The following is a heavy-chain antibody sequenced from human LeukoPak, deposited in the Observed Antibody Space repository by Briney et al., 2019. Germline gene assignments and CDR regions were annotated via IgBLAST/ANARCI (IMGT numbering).Heavy chain of an antibody. J-gene: IGHJ5*02. CDR1: GYTFTRYY. Sequence: GASVKVSCKASGYTFTRYYMHCVRQAPGQGLEWMGWINPNSGGTNYAQKFQGRVTMTRETSISTAYMELSRLRSDDTAVYYCARDPNLRYDWFDPWGQGSLVTVSS. V-gene: IGHV1-2*02. D-gene: IGHD4-17*01. CDR2: INPNSGGT. CDR3: ARDPNLRYDWFDP.